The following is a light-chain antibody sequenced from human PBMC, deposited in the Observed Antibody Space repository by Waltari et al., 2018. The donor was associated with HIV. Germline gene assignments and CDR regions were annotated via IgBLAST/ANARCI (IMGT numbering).Light chain of an antibody. J-gene: IGLJ1*01. CDR2: EFS. CDR3: SSYTSTSTSCV. Sequence: QSALTQPASVSGSPGQSITIYCTGTSSDVVRYNYVSWYQHHPGKAPKPMIYEFSNRPSGVSNRFSGSKSGYTASLTISGLQAEDEADYYCSSYTSTSTSCVFGTGTKVTVL. CDR1: SSDVVRYNY. V-gene: IGLV2-14*01.